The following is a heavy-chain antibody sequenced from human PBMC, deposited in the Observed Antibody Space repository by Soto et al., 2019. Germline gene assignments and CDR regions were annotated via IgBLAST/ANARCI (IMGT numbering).Heavy chain of an antibody. J-gene: IGHJ6*02. V-gene: IGHV3-30*18. D-gene: IGHD6-19*01. CDR3: AKAQGAYSSVNFYALDV. CDR1: GCTFSSYG. Sequence: GSLGRSGAASGCTFSSYGMHWVRQAPGKGLEWVAAISYDGTNKYYADSVKGRFAISRDNSKNTLYLQMNSLRAEDTAAYSCAKAQGAYSSVNFYALDVWGQGTKVTVYS. CDR2: ISYDGTNK.